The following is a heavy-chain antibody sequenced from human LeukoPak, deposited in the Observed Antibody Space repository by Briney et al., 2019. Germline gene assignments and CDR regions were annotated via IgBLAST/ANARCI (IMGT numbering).Heavy chain of an antibody. CDR1: GYTFTSYG. Sequence: ASVKVSCKASGYTFTSYGISWVRQAPGQGLEWMGWTSAYNGNTNYAQKLQGRVTMTTDTSTSTAYMELRSLRSDDTAVYYCAREEGTIFGVSSIDYWGQGTLVTVSS. V-gene: IGHV1-18*01. CDR2: TSAYNGNT. CDR3: AREEGTIFGVSSIDY. J-gene: IGHJ4*02. D-gene: IGHD3-3*01.